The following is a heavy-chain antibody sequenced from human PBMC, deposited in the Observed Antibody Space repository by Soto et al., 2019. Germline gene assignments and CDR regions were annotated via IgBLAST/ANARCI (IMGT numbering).Heavy chain of an antibody. J-gene: IGHJ4*02. CDR2: VSSSGTTM. CDR3: ARMGPRAARPSY. Sequence: QVQLAESGGGLVEPGGYLRISCAASGFTFSDYDMSWIRQSPGKGLEWVSFVSSSGTTMYFADSVKGRFTISRDNAKNSLYLQMNNLRAEDTAVYYCARMGPRAARPSYWGQGTLVTVSS. V-gene: IGHV3-11*01. D-gene: IGHD6-6*01. CDR1: GFTFSDYD.